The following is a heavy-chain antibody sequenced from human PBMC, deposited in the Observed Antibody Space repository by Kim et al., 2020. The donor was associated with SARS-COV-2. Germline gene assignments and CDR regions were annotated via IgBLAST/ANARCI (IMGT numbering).Heavy chain of an antibody. CDR2: IIPIFGTA. J-gene: IGHJ6*02. D-gene: IGHD3-3*01. V-gene: IGHV1-69*13. CDR1: GGTFSSYA. CDR3: ARDPSRWSGYYIPPDYGMDV. Sequence: SVKVSCKASGGTFSSYAISWVRQAPGQGLEWMGGIIPIFGTANYAQKFQGRVTITADESTSTAYMELSSLRSEDTAVYYCARDPSRWSGYYIPPDYGMDVWGQGTTVTVSS.